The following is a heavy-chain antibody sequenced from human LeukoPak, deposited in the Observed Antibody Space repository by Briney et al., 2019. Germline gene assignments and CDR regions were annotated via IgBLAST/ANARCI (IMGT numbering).Heavy chain of an antibody. CDR3: ARGDYDFWSGLKWRFDP. CDR2: INHSGST. D-gene: IGHD3-3*01. Sequence: PSETLSLTCAVYGGSFSGYYWSWIRQPPGKGLEWIGEINHSGSTNYNPSLKSRVTISVDTSKNQFSLKLSSVTAADTAVYYCARGDYDFWSGLKWRFDPWGQGTLVTVSS. V-gene: IGHV4-34*01. CDR1: GGSFSGYY. J-gene: IGHJ5*02.